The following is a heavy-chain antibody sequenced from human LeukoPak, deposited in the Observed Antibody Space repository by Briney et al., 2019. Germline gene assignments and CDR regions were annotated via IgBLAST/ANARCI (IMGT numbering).Heavy chain of an antibody. V-gene: IGHV4-39*07. J-gene: IGHJ4*02. D-gene: IGHD6-6*01. CDR1: GVSISSSNSY. CDR3: ARGRLSARFRSLLDY. CDR2: IYYSGNT. Sequence: SETLSLTCTVSGVSISSSNSYWGWIRQPPGKGLEWIGSIYYSGNTYYNPSLKSRVTISVDTSKNQFSLKLSSVTAADTAVYYCARGRLSARFRSLLDYWGQGTLVTVSS.